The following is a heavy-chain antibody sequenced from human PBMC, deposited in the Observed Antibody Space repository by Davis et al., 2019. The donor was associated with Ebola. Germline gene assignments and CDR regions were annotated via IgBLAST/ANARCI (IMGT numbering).Heavy chain of an antibody. D-gene: IGHD2/OR15-2a*01. J-gene: IGHJ4*02. V-gene: IGHV1-18*01. CDR1: GYTFTNYG. CDR3: AKWGPLHYFFDY. CDR2: ISAYNGNT. Sequence: ASVKVSCKAAGYTFTNYGIGWVRQAPGQGLQYMGWISAYNGNTDYAQTFQDRFTMTIDTSATTAYMELRSLRSDETAMYYCAKWGPLHYFFDYWGQGTLVTVSS.